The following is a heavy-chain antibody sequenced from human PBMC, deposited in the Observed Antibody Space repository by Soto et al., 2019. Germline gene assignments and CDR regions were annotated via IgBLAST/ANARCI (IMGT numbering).Heavy chain of an antibody. CDR1: GYTFSSYG. CDR3: AREWDNKSEHSSGWYDDF. CDR2: ISGYSALT. Sequence: QVQLVQSGAEVKKPGASVKVSCKASGYTFSSYGISWVRQAPGQGLEWMGWISGYSALTYYAQEFQGRVTMTTDTCTNTVYMELRCLRSDDTAVYYCAREWDNKSEHSSGWYDDFWGQGTLVTVSS. V-gene: IGHV1-18*01. D-gene: IGHD6-19*01. J-gene: IGHJ4*02.